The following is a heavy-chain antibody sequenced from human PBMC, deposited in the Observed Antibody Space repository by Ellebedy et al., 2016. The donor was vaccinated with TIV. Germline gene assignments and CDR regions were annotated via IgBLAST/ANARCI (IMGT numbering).Heavy chain of an antibody. CDR2: IYSSGGT. V-gene: IGHV3-53*01. J-gene: IGHJ4*02. Sequence: GESLKISCAASGFTASSNYMSWVRQAPGRGLEWVSTIYSSGGTYYAGSVKGRFTISRDNAKNSVYLQMNSLRAEDTAVYYCAGGISVAGTSLGFWGQGTLVTVSS. CDR1: GFTASSNY. CDR3: AGGISVAGTSLGF. D-gene: IGHD6-19*01.